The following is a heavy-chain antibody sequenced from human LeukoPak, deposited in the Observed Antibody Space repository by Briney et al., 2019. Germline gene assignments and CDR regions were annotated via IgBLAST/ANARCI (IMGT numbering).Heavy chain of an antibody. CDR1: GGSISSYY. V-gene: IGHV4-59*01. CDR2: IYYSGST. Sequence: PSETLSLTCTVSGGSISSYYWSWIRKPPGRGLEWTGYIYYSGSTNYNPSLKSRVTTSVDTSKNQFSLKLSSVIAADTAVYYCARTTEGYCSSASCFGFSYSYYMDVWGKGTTVTISS. D-gene: IGHD2-2*01. J-gene: IGHJ6*03. CDR3: ARTTEGYCSSASCFGFSYSYYMDV.